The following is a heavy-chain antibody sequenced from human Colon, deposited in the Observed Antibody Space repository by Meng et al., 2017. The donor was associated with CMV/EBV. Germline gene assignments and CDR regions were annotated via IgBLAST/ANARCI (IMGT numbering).Heavy chain of an antibody. Sequence: GESLKISCVDSGFTFNKYAIHWVRRAPGKGLEWVAPISSSSSYIYYADSLKGRFTISRDDARNSLFLQMNSLSVEDTAVYYCARDQYTAMVKDGMDVWGQGTTVTVSS. CDR2: ISSSSSYI. CDR3: ARDQYTAMVKDGMDV. CDR1: GFTFNKYA. V-gene: IGHV3-21*01. J-gene: IGHJ6*02. D-gene: IGHD5-18*01.